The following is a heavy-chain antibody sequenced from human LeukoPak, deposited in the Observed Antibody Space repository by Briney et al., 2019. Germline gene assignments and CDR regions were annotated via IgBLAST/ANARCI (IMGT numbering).Heavy chain of an antibody. CDR3: AKDSLAARPYYFDY. V-gene: IGHV3-30*02. Sequence: GGSLRLSCAASGFTFSSYGMHWVRQAPGKGLEWVAFIRYDGSNKYYADSVKGRFTISRDNSKNTLYLQMNSLRAEDTAVYYCAKDSLAARPYYFDYWGQGTLVTVSS. D-gene: IGHD6-6*01. CDR1: GFTFSSYG. J-gene: IGHJ4*02. CDR2: IRYDGSNK.